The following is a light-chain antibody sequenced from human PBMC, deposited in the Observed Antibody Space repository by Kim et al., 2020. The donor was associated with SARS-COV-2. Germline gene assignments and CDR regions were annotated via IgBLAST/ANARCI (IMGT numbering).Light chain of an antibody. CDR2: WAS. J-gene: IGKJ5*01. V-gene: IGKV4-1*01. CDR3: QQYYNIPIT. CDR1: PSVLYSSNNKNY. Sequence: DIVMTQSPDSLAVSLGERATINCKSSPSVLYSSNNKNYLAWFQQKPGQPTKLLIYWASTRVSGVSDRFSGSGSGTDFTLTISSLQTEDVAVYYCQQYYNIPITFGQGTRLEIK.